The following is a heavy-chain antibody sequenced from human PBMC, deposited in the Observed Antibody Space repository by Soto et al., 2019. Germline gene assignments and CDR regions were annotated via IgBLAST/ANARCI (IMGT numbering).Heavy chain of an antibody. J-gene: IGHJ6*02. Sequence: QVQLVQSGAEVKKPGASVKVSCKASGYTFTSYDINWVRQATGQGLEWMGWMNPNSGNTGYAQKFQGRVTMTRNTALSTAYMELSSLRSEDTAVDDCASWPDGYYYYGMDVWGQGTTVTVSS. CDR3: ASWPDGYYYYGMDV. V-gene: IGHV1-8*01. CDR1: GYTFTSYD. CDR2: MNPNSGNT.